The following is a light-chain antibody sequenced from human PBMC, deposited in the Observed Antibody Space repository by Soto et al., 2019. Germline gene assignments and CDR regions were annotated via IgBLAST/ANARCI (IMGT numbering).Light chain of an antibody. CDR3: QQASNFLT. Sequence: DIQMTQSPSSLSAFVGDRVTITCRASQSINDWLAWYQQKPGKAPKLLIYAASILQSGVPSRFSGSGSGTDFTLTISSLQPEDFATYYCQQASNFLTFGGGTKVDIK. CDR2: AAS. CDR1: QSINDW. J-gene: IGKJ4*01. V-gene: IGKV1-12*01.